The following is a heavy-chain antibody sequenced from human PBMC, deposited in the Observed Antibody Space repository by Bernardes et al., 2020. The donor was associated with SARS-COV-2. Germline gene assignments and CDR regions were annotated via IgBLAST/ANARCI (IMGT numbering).Heavy chain of an antibody. CDR2: INSGGDST. D-gene: IGHD3-10*01. J-gene: IGHJ2*01. Sequence: VGSLILSCSASGFTFRTFDMHWVRQAPGKGLEYVSTINSGGDSTFYINTVKGRFTISRDNSKNTVYLQMSSLRPDDTATYFCVRDPYLGSGSYPQPYWYFDLWGRGTLVTVSS. CDR3: VRDPYLGSGSYPQPYWYFDL. V-gene: IGHV3-64D*06. CDR1: GFTFRTFD.